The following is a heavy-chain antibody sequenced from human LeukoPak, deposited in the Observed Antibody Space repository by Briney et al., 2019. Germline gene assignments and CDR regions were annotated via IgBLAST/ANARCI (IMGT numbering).Heavy chain of an antibody. CDR2: IYYSGST. J-gene: IGHJ4*02. CDR3: AGTRYYDSSAVDY. V-gene: IGHV4-59*01. Sequence: SETLSLTCTVSGGSISSYYWSWIRQPPGKGLEWIGYIYYSGSTNYNPSLKSRVTISVDTSKNQFSLKLSSVTAADTAVYYCAGTRYYDSSAVDYWGQGTLVTVSS. CDR1: GGSISSYY. D-gene: IGHD3-22*01.